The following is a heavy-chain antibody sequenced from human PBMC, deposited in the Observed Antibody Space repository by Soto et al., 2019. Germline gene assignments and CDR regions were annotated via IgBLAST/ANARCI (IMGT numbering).Heavy chain of an antibody. CDR1: GGTFSSYA. Sequence: QVQLVQSGAEVKKPGSSVKVSCKASGGTFSSYAISWVRQAPGQGLEWMGGIIPIFGTANYAQKFQGRVTIAAAESTSTGYMELSSLRSEDTAVYYCARKHCSGGSCYRAYYYYGMDVWGQGTTVTVSS. V-gene: IGHV1-69*01. CDR3: ARKHCSGGSCYRAYYYYGMDV. D-gene: IGHD2-15*01. J-gene: IGHJ6*02. CDR2: IIPIFGTA.